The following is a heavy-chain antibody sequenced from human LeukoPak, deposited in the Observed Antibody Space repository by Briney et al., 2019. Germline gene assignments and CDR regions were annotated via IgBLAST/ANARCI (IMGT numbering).Heavy chain of an antibody. Sequence: GESLKISCEGSGYSFKNYWIGWVRQMPGKGLEWMGNTYPDDSDTRYSPSFQGQVTISADKSIGTAYLQWSSLKASDTAMYYCAIGGDSTTSRYRCFNYWGQGTLVTVSS. CDR1: GYSFKNYW. CDR3: AIGGDSTTSRYRCFNY. D-gene: IGHD2-2*01. V-gene: IGHV5-51*01. CDR2: TYPDDSDT. J-gene: IGHJ4*02.